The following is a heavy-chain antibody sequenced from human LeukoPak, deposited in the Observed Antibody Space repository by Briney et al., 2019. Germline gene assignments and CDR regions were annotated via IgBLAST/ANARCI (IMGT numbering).Heavy chain of an antibody. J-gene: IGHJ4*02. D-gene: IGHD1-1*01. Sequence: GGSLRLSCAASGFTFSSYAMHWVRQAPGKGLEWVAVISYDGSNKYYADSVKGRFTISRGNPKNTLYLQMNSLRAEDTAVYYCARGMKTGAPFDYWGQGTLVTVSS. V-gene: IGHV3-30-3*01. CDR1: GFTFSSYA. CDR2: ISYDGSNK. CDR3: ARGMKTGAPFDY.